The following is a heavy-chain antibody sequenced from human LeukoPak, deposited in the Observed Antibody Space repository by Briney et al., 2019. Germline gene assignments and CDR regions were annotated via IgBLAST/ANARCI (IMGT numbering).Heavy chain of an antibody. V-gene: IGHV1-2*02. CDR3: ARVNIVPMVRAALDY. CDR1: GYTFTGYY. CDR2: INPNSGGT. J-gene: IGHJ4*02. D-gene: IGHD2-8*01. Sequence: ASVKVSCKASGYTFTGYYMHWVRQAPGQGLEWMGWINPNSGGTNYAQKFQGRVTMTRDTSISTAYMELSRLRSDDTAVYYCARVNIVPMVRAALDYWGQGTLVTVSS.